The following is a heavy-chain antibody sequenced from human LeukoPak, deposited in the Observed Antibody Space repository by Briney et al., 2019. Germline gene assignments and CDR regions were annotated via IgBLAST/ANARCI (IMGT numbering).Heavy chain of an antibody. D-gene: IGHD3-10*02. V-gene: IGHV3-48*04. Sequence: GGSLRLSCSASGFTFTTYGMSWVRQAPGKGLEWVSYISSSGSTIYYADSVKGRFTISRDNAKNSLYLQMNSLRAEDTAVYYCAELGITMIGGVWGKGTTVTISS. CDR2: ISSSGSTI. CDR3: AELGITMIGGV. J-gene: IGHJ6*04. CDR1: GFTFTTYG.